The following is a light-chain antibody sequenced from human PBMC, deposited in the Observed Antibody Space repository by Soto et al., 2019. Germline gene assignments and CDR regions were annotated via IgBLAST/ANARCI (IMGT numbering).Light chain of an antibody. J-gene: IGKJ4*01. CDR3: QQYDNWPLT. V-gene: IGKV3-15*01. Sequence: IVLSQSPAALSLSTGKRATLSCRASQNISSYLIWYQQKPGQAPRLLIYGASTRATGIPARFSASGSGTEFTLTISSLQSEDFAVYYCQQYDNWPLTFGGGTKVDI. CDR1: QNISSY. CDR2: GAS.